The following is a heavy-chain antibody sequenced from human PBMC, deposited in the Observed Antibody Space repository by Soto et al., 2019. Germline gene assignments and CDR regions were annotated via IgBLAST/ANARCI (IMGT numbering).Heavy chain of an antibody. Sequence: EVQLVESEGGLVQPGGSLRLSCAASGFTFSYYWMHWVRQAPGQGLVWVSRIHSDGSSTTYADSVKGRFTISRDNAKNTLYLQMNSLRAEHTAVSYCAMGARGDFDLWGQGTMVTVSS. CDR1: GFTFSYYW. D-gene: IGHD2-15*01. J-gene: IGHJ3*01. CDR2: IHSDGSST. CDR3: AMGARGDFDL. V-gene: IGHV3-74*01.